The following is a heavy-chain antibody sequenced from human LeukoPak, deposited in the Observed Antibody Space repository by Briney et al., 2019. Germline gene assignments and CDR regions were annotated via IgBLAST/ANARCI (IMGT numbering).Heavy chain of an antibody. CDR2: INSDGSST. Sequence: PGGSLRPSCAASGFTFSSYWMHWVRQAPGKGLVWVSRINSDGSSTTYADSVKGRFTISRDNAKNTLYLQMNSLRAEDTAVYYCARVDLVVAATYHAFDIWGQGTMVTVSS. CDR3: ARVDLVVAATYHAFDI. D-gene: IGHD2-15*01. V-gene: IGHV3-74*01. CDR1: GFTFSSYW. J-gene: IGHJ3*02.